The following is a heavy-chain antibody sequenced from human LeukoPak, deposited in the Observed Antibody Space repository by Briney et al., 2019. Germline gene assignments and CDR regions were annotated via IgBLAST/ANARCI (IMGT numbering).Heavy chain of an antibody. CDR3: AKDSSKYNWNDAGMDV. D-gene: IGHD1-20*01. V-gene: IGHV3-30*02. CDR2: IRYDGSNK. J-gene: IGHJ6*02. CDR1: GFTFSSYG. Sequence: PGGSLRLSCAASGFTFSSYGMHWVRQAPGKGLEWVAFIRYDGSNKYYADSVKGRFTISRDNSKNTLYLQMNSLRAEDTAVYYCAKDSSKYNWNDAGMDVWGQGTTVTVSS.